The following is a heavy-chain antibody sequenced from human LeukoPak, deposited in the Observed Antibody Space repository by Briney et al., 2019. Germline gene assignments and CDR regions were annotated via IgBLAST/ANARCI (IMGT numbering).Heavy chain of an antibody. D-gene: IGHD5-12*01. V-gene: IGHV1-18*01. CDR2: ISAYSTYNGNT. CDR3: TRDLGQWLLQGIFFDH. J-gene: IGHJ4*02. Sequence: GASVKVSCKASGYTFTSYGISWVRQAPGQGPEWMGWISAYSTYNGNTNYAQKFQGRVTMTTDTSTSTAYMELRSLRSDDTAVYYCTRDLGQWLLQGIFFDHRGQGTLVTVSS. CDR1: GYTFTSYG.